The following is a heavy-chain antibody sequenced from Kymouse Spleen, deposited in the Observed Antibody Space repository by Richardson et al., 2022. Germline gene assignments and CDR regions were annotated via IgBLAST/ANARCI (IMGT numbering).Heavy chain of an antibody. D-gene: IGHD6-13*01,IGHD6-19*01,IGHD6-25*01. CDR3: ARGPQGVWDP. V-gene: IGHV4-34*01. CDR2: INHSGST. J-gene: IGHJ5*02. Sequence: QVQLQQWGAGLLKPSETLSLTCAVYGGSFSGYYWSWIRQPPGKGLEWIGEINHSGSTNYNPSLKSRVTISVDTSKNQFSLKLSSVTAADTAVYYCARGPQGVWDPWGQGTLVTVSS. CDR1: GGSFSGYY.